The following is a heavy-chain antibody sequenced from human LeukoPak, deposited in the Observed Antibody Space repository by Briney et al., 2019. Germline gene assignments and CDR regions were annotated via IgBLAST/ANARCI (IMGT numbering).Heavy chain of an antibody. D-gene: IGHD4-17*01. Sequence: PGGSLRLSCAASGFTVSNNHMNWVRQAPGKGLEWVSAIFNGGSTYYADSVKGRFTISRDISKNTLYLQMNSLRAEDTAVYYCAKVSDYGDYLNYWGQGTLVTVSS. CDR2: IFNGGST. J-gene: IGHJ4*02. CDR3: AKVSDYGDYLNY. CDR1: GFTVSNNH. V-gene: IGHV3-53*05.